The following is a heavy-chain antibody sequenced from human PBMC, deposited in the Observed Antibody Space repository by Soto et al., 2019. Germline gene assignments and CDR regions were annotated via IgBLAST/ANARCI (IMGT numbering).Heavy chain of an antibody. CDR3: ARGLTVTTFRVWFDP. D-gene: IGHD4-17*01. CDR1: GGTFSSYT. V-gene: IGHV1-69*02. J-gene: IGHJ5*02. CDR2: IIPILGIA. Sequence: QVQLVQSGAEVKKPGSSVKVSCKASGGTFSSYTISWVRQAPGQGLERMGRIIPILGIANYAQKFQGRVTITADKSTSTAYMELSSLRSEDTAVYYCARGLTVTTFRVWFDPWGQGTLVTVSS.